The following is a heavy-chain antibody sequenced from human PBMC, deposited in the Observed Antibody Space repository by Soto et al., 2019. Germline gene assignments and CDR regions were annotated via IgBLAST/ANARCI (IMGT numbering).Heavy chain of an antibody. J-gene: IGHJ6*02. CDR3: ARAARWYYYDSSGYPPIGMDV. CDR2: IIPIFGTA. CDR1: GGTFSSYA. D-gene: IGHD3-22*01. V-gene: IGHV1-69*13. Sequence: SVKVSCKASGGTFSSYAISWVRQAPGQGLEWMGGIIPIFGTANYAQKFQGRVTITADESTSTAYMELSSLRSEDTAVYYCARAARWYYYDSSGYPPIGMDVWGQGTTVTVSS.